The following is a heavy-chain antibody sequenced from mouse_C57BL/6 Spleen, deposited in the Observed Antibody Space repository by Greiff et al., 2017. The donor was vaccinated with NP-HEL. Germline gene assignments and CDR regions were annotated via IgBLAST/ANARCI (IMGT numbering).Heavy chain of an antibody. CDR2: INPGSGGT. J-gene: IGHJ3*01. CDR1: GYAFTNYL. D-gene: IGHD4-1*01. Sequence: VQLQESGAELVRPGTSVKVSCKASGYAFTNYLIEWVKQRPGQGLEWIGVINPGSGGTNYNEKFKGKATLTADNSSSTAYMQLSSLTSEDSAVYFCAREGETGTAWFAYWGQGTLVTVSA. V-gene: IGHV1-54*01. CDR3: AREGETGTAWFAY.